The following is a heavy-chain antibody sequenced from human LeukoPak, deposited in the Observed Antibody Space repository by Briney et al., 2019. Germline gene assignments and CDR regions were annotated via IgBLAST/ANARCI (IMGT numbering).Heavy chain of an antibody. J-gene: IGHJ6*02. Sequence: GGSLRLSCAASGFTFSSYAMHWVRQAPGKGLEWVAVISYDGSNKYYADSVKGRFTISRDNSKNTLYLQMNSLRAEDTAVYYCARESGGVYSGYDLTSYYYYGMDVWGQGTTVTVSS. CDR1: GFTFSSYA. CDR3: ARESGGVYSGYDLTSYYYYGMDV. D-gene: IGHD5-12*01. V-gene: IGHV3-30-3*01. CDR2: ISYDGSNK.